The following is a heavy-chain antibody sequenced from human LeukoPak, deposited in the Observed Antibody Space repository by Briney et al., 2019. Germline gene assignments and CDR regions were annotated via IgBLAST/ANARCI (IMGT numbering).Heavy chain of an antibody. CDR1: GGSINNYY. CDR3: ARGYSSSWYYFDY. J-gene: IGHJ4*02. Sequence: PSETLSLTCTVSGGSINNYYWSWIRQPPGKGLEWIGYIHYSGSTNYNPSLKSRATISVDTSKSQFSLKLSSVTAADTAIYYCARGYSSSWYYFDYWGQGTLVTVSS. V-gene: IGHV4-59*08. CDR2: IHYSGST. D-gene: IGHD6-13*01.